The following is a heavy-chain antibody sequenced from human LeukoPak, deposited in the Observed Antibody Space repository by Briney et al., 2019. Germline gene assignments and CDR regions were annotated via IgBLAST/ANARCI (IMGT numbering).Heavy chain of an antibody. CDR2: ISNDGSKK. J-gene: IGHJ4*02. V-gene: IGHV3-30*01. Sequence: SGRSLRLSCAASGFTFSTYAMHWVRQGPGKGLEWVAVISNDGSKKYYADSVKGRLTISRDNSKNTLYLQMNSLRAEDTAVYYCARLGGGGWYLDYWGQGTLVSVSS. D-gene: IGHD6-19*01. CDR3: ARLGGGGWYLDY. CDR1: GFTFSTYA.